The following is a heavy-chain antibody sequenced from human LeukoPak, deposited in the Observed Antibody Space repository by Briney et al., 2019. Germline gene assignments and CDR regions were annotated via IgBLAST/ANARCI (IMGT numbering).Heavy chain of an antibody. CDR1: KDSISSDS. CDR3: AKRDGPFDI. V-gene: IGHV4-59*01. CDR2: VHHSGNT. D-gene: IGHD5-24*01. Sequence: SETLSLTCTVSKDSISSDSWSWIRQPPGKALEWIGYVHHSGNTNYNPSLKSRVTMSIDTSTSQFSLKVSSVSAADTAVYYCAKRDGPFDIWGQGILVTVSS. J-gene: IGHJ4*02.